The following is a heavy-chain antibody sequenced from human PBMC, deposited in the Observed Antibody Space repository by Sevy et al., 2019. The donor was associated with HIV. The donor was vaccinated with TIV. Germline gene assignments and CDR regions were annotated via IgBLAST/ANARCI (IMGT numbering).Heavy chain of an antibody. V-gene: IGHV4-59*01. CDR1: GGSISTSY. D-gene: IGHD1-26*01. J-gene: IGHJ3*02. CDR2: LSYIGST. CDR3: ARAPVGSTAPRNAFDI. Sequence: SETLSLTCTVSGGSISTSYWNWIRQPPGKGLEWIGYLSYIGSTNTNPSLRRRVTTSVDTSKNQISLKVRSVTAAATAVYYCARAPVGSTAPRNAFDIWGQGTTVTVSS.